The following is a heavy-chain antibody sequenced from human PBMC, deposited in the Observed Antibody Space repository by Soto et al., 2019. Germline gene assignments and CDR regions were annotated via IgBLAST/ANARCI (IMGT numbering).Heavy chain of an antibody. CDR3: ARARIAPRMFDC. J-gene: IGHJ4*02. CDR2: IYNGGST. D-gene: IGHD6-13*01. Sequence: SETLSLTCTVSGDSVSSVGFHWAWLRRPPGKGLEWIGYIYNGGSTYYRPSLESRVIISVDTSTNQFSLKLTSVTAADTAVYYCARARIAPRMFDCWGQGTLVTVSS. CDR1: GDSVSSVGFH. V-gene: IGHV4-39*07.